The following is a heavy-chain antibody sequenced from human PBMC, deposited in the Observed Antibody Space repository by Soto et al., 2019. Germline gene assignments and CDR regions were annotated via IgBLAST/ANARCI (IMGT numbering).Heavy chain of an antibody. CDR2: ISGYNGKT. J-gene: IGHJ6*02. V-gene: IGHV1-18*01. CDR3: ARGGDVPYCDCGVGV. Sequence: QVQLVQSGGEVRKPGASVTVSCKASGYTFTSYGISWVRQAPGQGLEWMGWISGYNGKTNYAQKVQDRVTMTTDTSTSAVYLELRSLRVDDTAVYYWARGGDVPYCDCGVGVWGQGTTVTVSS. D-gene: IGHD2-21*02. CDR1: GYTFTSYG.